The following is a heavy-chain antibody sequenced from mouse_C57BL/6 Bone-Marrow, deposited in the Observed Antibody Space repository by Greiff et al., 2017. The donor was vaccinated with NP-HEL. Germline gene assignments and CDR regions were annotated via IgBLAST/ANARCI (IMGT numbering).Heavy chain of an antibody. CDR3: ARSSGYGSDWYFDV. V-gene: IGHV5-6*01. CDR1: GFTFSSYG. Sequence: EVKLVESGGDLVKPGGSLKLSCAASGFTFSSYGMSWVRQTPDKRLEWVATISSGGSYTYYPDSVKGRFTISRDNAKNTLYLKMSSLKSEDTAMYYCARSSGYGSDWYFDVWGTGTTVTVSS. CDR2: ISSGGSYT. J-gene: IGHJ1*03. D-gene: IGHD1-1*01.